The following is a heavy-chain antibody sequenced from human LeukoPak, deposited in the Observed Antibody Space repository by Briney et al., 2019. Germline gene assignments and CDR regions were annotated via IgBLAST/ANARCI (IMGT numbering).Heavy chain of an antibody. CDR3: ARDLGLWFEGDYYYGMDV. Sequence: ASVKVSCKASGYTFTSYAMHWVRQAPGQRLEWMGWINAGNGNTKYSQKFQGRVTITRDTSASTAYMELSSLRSEDTAVCYCARDLGLWFEGDYYYGMDVWGQGTTVTVSS. V-gene: IGHV1-3*01. CDR2: INAGNGNT. D-gene: IGHD3-10*01. J-gene: IGHJ6*02. CDR1: GYTFTSYA.